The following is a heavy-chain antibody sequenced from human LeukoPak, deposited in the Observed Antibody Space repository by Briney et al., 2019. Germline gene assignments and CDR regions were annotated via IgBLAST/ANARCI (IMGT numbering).Heavy chain of an antibody. D-gene: IGHD5-24*01. J-gene: IGHJ5*02. CDR1: GASISSESYY. CDR2: IYNTGST. CDR3: ARVMAVNPDWFDP. Sequence: PSETLSLTCTVSGASISSESYYWTRIRQPAGKGLEWVGRIYNTGSTKYNPSLKSRVTISIDTSKNQFSLKLNSVTAADTAVYYCARVMAVNPDWFDPWGQGTLVTVSS. V-gene: IGHV4-61*02.